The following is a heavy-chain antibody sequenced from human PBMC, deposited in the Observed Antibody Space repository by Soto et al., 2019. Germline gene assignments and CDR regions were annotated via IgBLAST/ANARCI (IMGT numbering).Heavy chain of an antibody. CDR2: IDPSDSYT. Sequence: PGESLKISCKGSGYSFTSYWISWVRQMPGKGLEWMGRIDPSDSYTNYSPSFQGHVTISADKSISTAYLQWSSLKASDTAMYYCARLHCSGGSCYDGHGMDVWGQGTTVTVSS. D-gene: IGHD2-15*01. CDR3: ARLHCSGGSCYDGHGMDV. J-gene: IGHJ6*02. V-gene: IGHV5-10-1*01. CDR1: GYSFTSYW.